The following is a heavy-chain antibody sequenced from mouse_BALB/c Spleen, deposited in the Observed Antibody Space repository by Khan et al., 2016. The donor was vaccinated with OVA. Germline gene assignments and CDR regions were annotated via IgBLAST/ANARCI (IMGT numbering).Heavy chain of an antibody. CDR3: ARGFAY. Sequence: QVQLQQAGPELKKPGETVKISCKATGYTFTDYSMHWVKQAPGKGLKWMGWINTETGEPTYADDFKGRFAFSLETSASTSYLQINNLKNEDTATYFCARGFAYGGQGTLVTVSA. V-gene: IGHV9-2-1*01. CDR2: INTETGEP. CDR1: GYTFTDYS. J-gene: IGHJ3*01.